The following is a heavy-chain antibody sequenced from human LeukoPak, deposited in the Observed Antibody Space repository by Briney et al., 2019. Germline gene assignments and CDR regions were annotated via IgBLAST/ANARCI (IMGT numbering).Heavy chain of an antibody. Sequence: PGGSLRLSCAASGFTFSSYAIHWVRQAPGKGLEWVSSISSSSSYIYYADSVKGRFTISRDNAKNSLYLQMNSLRAEDTAVYYCARRRDSGSLQHFDYWGQGTLVTVSS. CDR1: GFTFSSYA. J-gene: IGHJ4*02. CDR3: ARRRDSGSLQHFDY. D-gene: IGHD1-26*01. V-gene: IGHV3-21*01. CDR2: ISSSSSYI.